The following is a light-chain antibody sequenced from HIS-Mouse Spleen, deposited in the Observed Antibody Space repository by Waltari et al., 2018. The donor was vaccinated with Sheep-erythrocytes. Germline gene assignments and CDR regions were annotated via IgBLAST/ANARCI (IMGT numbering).Light chain of an antibody. Sequence: DIVMTQSPDSLAVSLGERATINCKSSQSVLYSSNNKNYLAWYQQKPGQPPKLLIYWSSTGESGVPDRFSGSGSGTDFTLTISSLQAEDVAVXYCQQYYSTXLTFGGGTKVEIK. J-gene: IGKJ4*01. CDR2: WSS. CDR3: QQYYSTXLT. CDR1: QSVLYSSNNKNY. V-gene: IGKV4-1*01.